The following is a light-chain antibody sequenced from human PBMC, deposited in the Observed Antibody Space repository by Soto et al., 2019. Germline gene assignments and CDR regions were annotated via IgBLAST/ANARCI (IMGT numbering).Light chain of an antibody. Sequence: DVQMTQSPSSLSALVGDRVTITCRASQSVSRYLNWYQHKPGKAPKLLINAASNLRSGVPSRFSGSGSGTDFTLTIAGLQPEDFAVYYCQQSYITPPITFGQGTRLEI. CDR1: QSVSRY. CDR2: AAS. J-gene: IGKJ5*01. V-gene: IGKV1-39*01. CDR3: QQSYITPPIT.